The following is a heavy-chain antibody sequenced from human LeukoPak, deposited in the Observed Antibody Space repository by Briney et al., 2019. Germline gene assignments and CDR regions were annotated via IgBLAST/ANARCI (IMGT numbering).Heavy chain of an antibody. CDR2: IYSGGST. CDR1: GFTFSSYG. Sequence: PGRSLRLSCAASGFTFSSYGMSWVRQAPGKGLEWVSVIYSGGSTYYADSVKGRFTISRDNSKNTLYLQMNSLRAEDTAVNYCAGEKRYFDKYYFDYWGQGTLVTVSS. J-gene: IGHJ4*02. D-gene: IGHD3-9*01. CDR3: AGEKRYFDKYYFDY. V-gene: IGHV3-53*01.